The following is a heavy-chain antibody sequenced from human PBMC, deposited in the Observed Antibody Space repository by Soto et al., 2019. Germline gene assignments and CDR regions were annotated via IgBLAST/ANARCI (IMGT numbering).Heavy chain of an antibody. D-gene: IGHD3-22*01. Sequence: CGPTLVNPTETLTLTCTVSGFSLSNPRMGVGWIRQPPGKALEWLAHIFSNDEKSYSTSLKGRLTISRDTSKSQVVLTMTNMDPVDTATYYCARIQRISMIVVSKPYFDYWGQGALVTVSS. V-gene: IGHV2-26*01. CDR2: IFSNDEK. J-gene: IGHJ4*02. CDR1: GFSLSNPRMG. CDR3: ARIQRISMIVVSKPYFDY.